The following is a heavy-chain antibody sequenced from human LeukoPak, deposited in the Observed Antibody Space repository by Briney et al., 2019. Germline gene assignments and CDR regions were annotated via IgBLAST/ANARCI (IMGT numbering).Heavy chain of an antibody. V-gene: IGHV3-23*01. J-gene: IGHJ4*02. CDR2: ISGSGGST. Sequence: GGSLRLSWAASGFTFSSYAMSWVRQAPGKGLEWVSGISGSGGSTYYADSVKGRFTISRDNSKKTLFMQMNSLRAEDTAVYYCANPAASASGGYWGQGTLVTVSS. D-gene: IGHD3-16*01. CDR3: ANPAASASGGY. CDR1: GFTFSSYA.